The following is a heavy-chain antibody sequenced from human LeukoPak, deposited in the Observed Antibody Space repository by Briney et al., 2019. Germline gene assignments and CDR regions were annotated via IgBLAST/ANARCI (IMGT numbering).Heavy chain of an antibody. D-gene: IGHD6-13*01. CDR2: ISYDGSNK. CDR1: GFTFSSYA. V-gene: IGHV3-30*01. Sequence: PGGSLRLSCAASGFTFSSYAMHWVRQAPGKGLEWVAVISYDGSNKYYADSVKGRFTISRDNSKNTLYLQMNSLRAEDTAVYYCARGLYSRPYTWTHWGQGTLVTVSS. J-gene: IGHJ4*02. CDR3: ARGLYSRPYTWTH.